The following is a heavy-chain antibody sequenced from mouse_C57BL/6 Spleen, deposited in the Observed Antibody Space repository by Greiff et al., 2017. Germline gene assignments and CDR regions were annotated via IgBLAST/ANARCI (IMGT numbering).Heavy chain of an antibody. Sequence: VQLQQSGAELARPGASVKLSCKASGYTFTSYGISWVKQRTGQGLEWIGEIYPRSGNTYYNEKFKGKATLTADKSSSTAYMELRSLTSEDSAVYFCAREGLITTSLAGYFDYWGQGTTLTVSS. D-gene: IGHD1-1*01. CDR3: AREGLITTSLAGYFDY. CDR1: GYTFTSYG. CDR2: IYPRSGNT. V-gene: IGHV1-81*01. J-gene: IGHJ2*01.